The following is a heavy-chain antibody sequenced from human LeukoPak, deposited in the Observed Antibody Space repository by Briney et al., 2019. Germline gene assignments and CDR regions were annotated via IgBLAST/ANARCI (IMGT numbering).Heavy chain of an antibody. D-gene: IGHD4-23*01. CDR1: GFTFSSYA. Sequence: GGSLRLSCAASGFTFSSYAMSWVRQAPGKGLVWVSRINSEGYSTGYADSVKGRFTISRDNAKNTLFLQMNSLRAEDTAVYYCARVIYGGTSSDGLDFWGQGTMVTVSS. CDR3: ARVIYGGTSSDGLDF. J-gene: IGHJ3*01. CDR2: INSEGYST. V-gene: IGHV3-74*01.